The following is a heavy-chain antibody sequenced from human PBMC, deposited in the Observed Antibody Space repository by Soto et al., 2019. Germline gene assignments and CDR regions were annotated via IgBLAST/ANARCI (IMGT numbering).Heavy chain of an antibody. CDR3: AREVGIAAAGSGSPIYYYYGMDV. CDR2: TYYRSKWYN. J-gene: IGHJ6*02. Sequence: SQTLSLTCAISGDSVSSNSAAWNWIRQSPSRGLEWLGRTYYRSKWYNDYAVSVKSRITINPDTSKNQLSLQLNSVTPEDTAVYYCAREVGIAAAGSGSPIYYYYGMDVWGQGTTVTVSS. V-gene: IGHV6-1*01. D-gene: IGHD6-13*01. CDR1: GDSVSSNSAA.